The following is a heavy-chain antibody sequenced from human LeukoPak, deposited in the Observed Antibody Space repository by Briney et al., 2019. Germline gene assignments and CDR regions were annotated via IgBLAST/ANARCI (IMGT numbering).Heavy chain of an antibody. D-gene: IGHD3-10*01. CDR3: ARHDGSGSYDY. CDR1: GFTFSSYG. V-gene: IGHV3-33*01. Sequence: GRSLRLSCAASGFTFSSYGMHWVRQAPGKGLEWVAVIWYDGSNKYYADSVKGRFTISRDNSKNTLYLQMNSLRAEDTAMYYCARHDGSGSYDYWGQGTLVTVSS. CDR2: IWYDGSNK. J-gene: IGHJ4*02.